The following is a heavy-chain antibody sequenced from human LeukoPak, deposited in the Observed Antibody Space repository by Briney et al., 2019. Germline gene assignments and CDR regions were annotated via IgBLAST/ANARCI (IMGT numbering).Heavy chain of an antibody. CDR2: IYPRDSDT. CDR1: GYSLTNYW. V-gene: IGHV5-51*01. Sequence: GESLKISCKGSGYSLTNYWIGWVRQMPGKGLEWMGIIYPRDSDTRYSPSFQGQVTISADKSINTAYLQWSSLKASDTAMYYCATRGVQPSDGLDIWGQGTMVTVSS. J-gene: IGHJ3*02. CDR3: ATRGVQPSDGLDI. D-gene: IGHD3-10*01.